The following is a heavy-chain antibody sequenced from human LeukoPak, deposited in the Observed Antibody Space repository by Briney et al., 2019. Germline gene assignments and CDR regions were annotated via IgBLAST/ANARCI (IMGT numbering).Heavy chain of an antibody. CDR2: ISNNGGT. J-gene: IGHJ6*03. Sequence: SETLPLTCAVSPGSMDSGLYYWTWIRQPAGKGLEWIGRISNNGGTAYNPSLRSRVTITVDTSNNHLSLKLTSVTAADTAVYYCARETKDIYSPSWGLYDTYYYIDAWGKGTTVTVSS. V-gene: IGHV4-61*02. D-gene: IGHD5/OR15-5a*01. CDR1: PGSMDSGLYY. CDR3: ARETKDIYSPSWGLYDTYYYIDA.